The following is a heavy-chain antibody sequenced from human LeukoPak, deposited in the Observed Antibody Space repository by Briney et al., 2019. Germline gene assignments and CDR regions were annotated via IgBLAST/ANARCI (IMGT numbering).Heavy chain of an antibody. J-gene: IGHJ6*02. CDR3: ARAALYYDFWSGYYTDYYYYGMDV. Sequence: GGSLRLSCVASGFTFSSYAMSWVRQAPGKGLEWVSAISGSGGSTYYADSVKGRFTISRDNSKNTLYLQMNSLRAEDTAVYYCARAALYYDFWSGYYTDYYYYGMDVWGQGTTVTVSS. CDR2: ISGSGGST. D-gene: IGHD3-3*01. CDR1: GFTFSSYA. V-gene: IGHV3-23*01.